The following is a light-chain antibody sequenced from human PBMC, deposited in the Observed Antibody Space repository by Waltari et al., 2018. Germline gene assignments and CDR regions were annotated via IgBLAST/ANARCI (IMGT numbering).Light chain of an antibody. J-gene: IGKJ3*01. CDR3: QQYSTSPGT. Sequence: EVVLTQSPGTLSLSPGARATLSCRASQTVNSRYLAWYQQKSGQAPRLLIYGASSRATGIPDRFSGIGSGTDFTLIISSLEPEDFADYYCQQYSTSPGTFGPGTKVDIK. CDR1: QTVNSRY. CDR2: GAS. V-gene: IGKV3-20*01.